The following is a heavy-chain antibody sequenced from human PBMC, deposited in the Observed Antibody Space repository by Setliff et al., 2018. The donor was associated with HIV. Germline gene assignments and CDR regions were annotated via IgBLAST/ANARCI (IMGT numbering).Heavy chain of an antibody. CDR3: ASVTTGYYFDY. V-gene: IGHV4-38-2*02. J-gene: IGHJ4*02. CDR1: GYSISSGHY. Sequence: SETLSLTCTVSGYSISSGHYWGWIRQPPGKGLEWIGSIYHSGSTYCNPSLKSRVTISVDTSKNQISLRLNSLTAADTAVYYCASVTTGYYFDYWGQGTLVTVSS. D-gene: IGHD4-17*01. CDR2: IYHSGST.